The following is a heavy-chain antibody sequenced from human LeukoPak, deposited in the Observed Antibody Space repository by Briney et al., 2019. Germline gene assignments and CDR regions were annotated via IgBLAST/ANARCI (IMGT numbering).Heavy chain of an antibody. D-gene: IGHD6-13*01. V-gene: IGHV3-30*02. CDR3: AREGATAGSGYYFDY. CDR2: IRYDGSYK. CDR1: GFTFSSYG. Sequence: GGSLRLSCAASGFTFSSYGMHWVRQAPGKGLEWVAFIRYDGSYKYYADSVKGRFTISRDNSKNTLSLQMNSLRAEDTAVYYCAREGATAGSGYYFDYWGQGSLVTVSS. J-gene: IGHJ4*02.